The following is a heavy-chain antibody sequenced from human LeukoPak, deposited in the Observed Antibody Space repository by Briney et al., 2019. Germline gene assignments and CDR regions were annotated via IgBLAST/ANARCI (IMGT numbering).Heavy chain of an antibody. J-gene: IGHJ4*02. CDR3: ARAGFSGCLDY. CDR2: ISSTSNTI. V-gene: IGHV3-48*01. D-gene: IGHD6-19*01. Sequence: GGSLRLSCSASGFTFSGYSINWVRQAPGKGLEWISYISSTSNTIYYADSVKGQFTISRDNAKNSLYLQMNSLRAEDTAVYYCARAGFSGCLDYWGQGTLVTVSS. CDR1: GFTFSGYS.